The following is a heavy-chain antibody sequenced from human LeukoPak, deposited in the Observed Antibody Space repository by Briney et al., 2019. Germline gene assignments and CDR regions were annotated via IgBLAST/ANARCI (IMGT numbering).Heavy chain of an antibody. Sequence: GGSLRLSCAASGFTFSSYAMSWVRQAPGKGLEWVSYISSTGNTIYYADSVKGRFTISRDNAKNSLYLQMNSLRDEDTAVYYCARDLAYYDFWSSYKYWGQGTLVTVSS. V-gene: IGHV3-48*02. J-gene: IGHJ4*02. D-gene: IGHD3-3*01. CDR1: GFTFSSYA. CDR2: ISSTGNTI. CDR3: ARDLAYYDFWSSYKY.